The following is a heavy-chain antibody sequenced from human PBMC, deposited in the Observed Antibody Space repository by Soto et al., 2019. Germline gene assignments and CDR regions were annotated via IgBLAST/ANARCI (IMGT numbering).Heavy chain of an antibody. V-gene: IGHV1-69*13. CDR2: IIPIFGTA. Sequence: SVKFSCKASGGTFSSYAISWVRQAPGQGLEWMGGIIPIFGTANYAQKFQGRVTITADESTSTAYMELSSLRSEDTAVYYCARHPVSGSYAYYYGMDVWGQGTTVTVSS. D-gene: IGHD1-26*01. J-gene: IGHJ6*02. CDR3: ARHPVSGSYAYYYGMDV. CDR1: GGTFSSYA.